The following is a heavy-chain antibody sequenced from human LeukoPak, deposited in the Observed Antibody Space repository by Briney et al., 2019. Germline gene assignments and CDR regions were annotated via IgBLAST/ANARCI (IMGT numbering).Heavy chain of an antibody. Sequence: GGSPRLSCAASGFTFSSYAMHWVRQAPGKGLEWVAVISYDGSNKYYADSVKGRFTISKDNSKNTPYLQMNSLRAEDTAVYYCARDRDYYDSSGHFDYWGQGTLVTVSS. V-gene: IGHV3-30-3*01. J-gene: IGHJ4*02. CDR2: ISYDGSNK. CDR1: GFTFSSYA. CDR3: ARDRDYYDSSGHFDY. D-gene: IGHD3-22*01.